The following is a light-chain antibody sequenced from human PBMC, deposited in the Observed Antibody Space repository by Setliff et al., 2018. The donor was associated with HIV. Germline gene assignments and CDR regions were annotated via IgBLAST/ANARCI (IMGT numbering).Light chain of an antibody. Sequence: QSALTQPASVSGSPGQSITISCTGISSDVGGYSHVSWYQQHPGKAPKLIIYEVRNRPSGVSNRFSGSKSGNTASLTISGLQAEDEADYYCSSYAITNTLPFGTGTKVT. CDR3: SSYAITNTLP. J-gene: IGLJ1*01. CDR2: EVR. V-gene: IGLV2-14*01. CDR1: SSDVGGYSH.